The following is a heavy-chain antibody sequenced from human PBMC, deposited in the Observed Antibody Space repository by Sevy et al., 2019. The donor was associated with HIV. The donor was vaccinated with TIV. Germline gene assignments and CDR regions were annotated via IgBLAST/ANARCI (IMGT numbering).Heavy chain of an antibody. D-gene: IGHD3-22*01. J-gene: IGHJ4*02. Sequence: GGYLRLSCAASGFTFSSYAMNWVRQAPGKGLEWVSGISGSGGSGDKTNYADSVKGGFTISRDDSKNSLYLQLNSLRSEDTAIYYCATQYHSSGYFDYWGQGTLVTVSS. CDR2: ISGSGGSGDKT. CDR3: ATQYHSSGYFDY. CDR1: GFTFSSYA. V-gene: IGHV3-23*01.